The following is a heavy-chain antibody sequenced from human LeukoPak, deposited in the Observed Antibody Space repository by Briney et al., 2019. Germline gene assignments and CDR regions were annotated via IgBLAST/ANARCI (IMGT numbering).Heavy chain of an antibody. CDR2: ISYDGSNK. D-gene: IGHD6-19*01. J-gene: IGHJ6*02. V-gene: IGHV3-30*04. Sequence: GGSLRLSCAASGFTFSSYAMHWVRQAPGRGLEWVAVISYDGSNKYYADSVKGRFTISRDNSKNTLYLQMNSLRAEDTAVYYCARSSGWFGNWYYYYGMDVWGQGTTVTVSS. CDR3: ARSSGWFGNWYYYYGMDV. CDR1: GFTFSSYA.